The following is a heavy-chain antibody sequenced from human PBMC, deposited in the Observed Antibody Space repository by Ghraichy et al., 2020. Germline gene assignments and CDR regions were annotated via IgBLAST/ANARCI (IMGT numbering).Heavy chain of an antibody. Sequence: ASVKVSCKASRYTFTRYAFHWVRQAPGQRLEWMGWINAGNGYTKYSQKFQGRVSIIRDTSASTTYMELSSLRSEDTAGYFCAGEVDYGGNSFKWFDPWGQGTLVIVSS. CDR2: INAGNGYT. CDR1: RYTFTRYA. CDR3: AGEVDYGGNSFKWFDP. D-gene: IGHD4-23*01. J-gene: IGHJ5*02. V-gene: IGHV1-3*01.